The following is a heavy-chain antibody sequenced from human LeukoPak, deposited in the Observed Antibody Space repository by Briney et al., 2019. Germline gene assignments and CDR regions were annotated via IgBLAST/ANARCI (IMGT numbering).Heavy chain of an antibody. D-gene: IGHD2-15*01. Sequence: GASVKVSCKASGGTFSSYAISWVRQAPGQGLEWMGRIIPILGIANYAQKFQGRVAITADKSTSTAYMELSSLRSEDTAVYYCARDRYCSGGSCYSAAPHYFDYWGQGTLVTVSS. CDR2: IIPILGIA. J-gene: IGHJ4*02. CDR1: GGTFSSYA. CDR3: ARDRYCSGGSCYSAAPHYFDY. V-gene: IGHV1-69*04.